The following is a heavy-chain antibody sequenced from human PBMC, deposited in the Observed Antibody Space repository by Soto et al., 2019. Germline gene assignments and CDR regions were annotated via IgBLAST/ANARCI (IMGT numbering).Heavy chain of an antibody. J-gene: IGHJ5*02. CDR1: GFSISSGYYY. V-gene: IGHV4-39*07. CDR3: ARSLFHVLSSSNWFDP. Sequence: SETLSLTCTVSGFSISSGYYYLSWIRQHPGKGLEWIGCIYYSGSTNYNPSLTSRVTISVDTSKNQFSLKLSSVTAADTAVYYCARSLFHVLSSSNWFDPWGQGTLVTVSS. D-gene: IGHD2-2*01. CDR2: IYYSGST.